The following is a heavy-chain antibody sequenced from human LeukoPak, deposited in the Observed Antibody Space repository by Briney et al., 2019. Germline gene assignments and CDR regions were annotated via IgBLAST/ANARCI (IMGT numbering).Heavy chain of an antibody. J-gene: IGHJ6*02. CDR3: ARADGSTSDNPNPDYYGMDV. CDR2: MNPNSGNT. V-gene: IGHV1-8*02. Sequence: ASVKDSCKASGGTFSSYANSWVRQAPGQGLEWMGWMNPNSGNTGYAQKFQGRVSMTRTTSISTAYMELSSLRSDDTAVYYCARADGSTSDNPNPDYYGMDVWGQGTTVTVSS. CDR1: GGTFSSYA. D-gene: IGHD5/OR15-5a*01.